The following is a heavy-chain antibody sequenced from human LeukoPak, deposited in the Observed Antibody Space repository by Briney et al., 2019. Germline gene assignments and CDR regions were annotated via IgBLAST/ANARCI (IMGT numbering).Heavy chain of an antibody. J-gene: IGHJ4*02. CDR2: INHSGST. Sequence: SETLSLTCTVSGGSISSYHWSRIRQPPGKGLEWIGEINHSGSTNYNPSLKSRVTISVDTSKNQFSLKLSSVTAADTAVYYCARGQGARGFDYWGQGTLVTVSS. V-gene: IGHV4-34*01. CDR3: ARGQGARGFDY. CDR1: GGSISSYH.